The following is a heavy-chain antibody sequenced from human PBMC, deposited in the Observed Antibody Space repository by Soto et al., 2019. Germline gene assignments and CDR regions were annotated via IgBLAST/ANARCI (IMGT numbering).Heavy chain of an antibody. D-gene: IGHD3-16*01. CDR2: ISYDGRNK. CDR3: ARQAKIGDRSQFYFDS. V-gene: IGHV3-30*03. J-gene: IGHJ4*02. CDR1: GFSFSAHG. Sequence: QVQVVESGGGVVQPGRSLRLSCAASGFSFSAHGMHWVRQTPGKGLEWVAFISYDGRNKHYVDSVKGRFTISRDNSQDTLYLQMDSLRPDDTAVYYCARQAKIGDRSQFYFDSWGQGTLVTVSS.